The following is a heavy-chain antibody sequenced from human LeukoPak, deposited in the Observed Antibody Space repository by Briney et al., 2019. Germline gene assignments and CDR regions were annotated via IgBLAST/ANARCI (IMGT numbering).Heavy chain of an antibody. J-gene: IGHJ6*03. Sequence: PGGSLRLSCAASGFTFSSYSMNWVRQAPGKGLEWVSYISSSSGTIYYADSVKGRFTISRDNAKNSLYLQMNSLRAEDTAVYYCAREDIVVVPAAYYYYMDVWGKGTTVTVSS. D-gene: IGHD2-2*01. CDR2: ISSSSGTI. CDR3: AREDIVVVPAAYYYYMDV. V-gene: IGHV3-48*01. CDR1: GFTFSSYS.